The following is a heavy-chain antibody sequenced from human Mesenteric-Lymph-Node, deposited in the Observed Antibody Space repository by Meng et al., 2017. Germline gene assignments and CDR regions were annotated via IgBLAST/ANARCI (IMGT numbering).Heavy chain of an antibody. Sequence: VQLQQSGPGVVRHSQTLSLTCAIPGDMFPSTSAAWSWIRQSPSRGLEWLGRTYDRSKWYNDYAVSVKSRISINPDTSKNQFSLRLNSVTPEDTAVYYCASTENHFWGQGTLVTVSS. CDR2: TYDRSKWYN. J-gene: IGHJ4*02. CDR1: GDMFPSTSAA. V-gene: IGHV6-1*01. CDR3: ASTENHF. D-gene: IGHD1-26*01.